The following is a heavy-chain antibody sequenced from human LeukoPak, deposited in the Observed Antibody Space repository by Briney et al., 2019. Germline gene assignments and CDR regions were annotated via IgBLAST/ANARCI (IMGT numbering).Heavy chain of an antibody. Sequence: SETLSLTCTVSGGSISSGGYYWSWIRQHPGKGLEWIGYIYYSGNTNYNPSLKSRVTMSVDTSKNQFSLIVTSVTAADTAVYYCTKIANGGLSDYWGQGTLVTVSS. CDR2: IYYSGNT. J-gene: IGHJ4*02. V-gene: IGHV4-61*08. D-gene: IGHD2-8*01. CDR1: GGSISSGGYY. CDR3: TKIANGGLSDY.